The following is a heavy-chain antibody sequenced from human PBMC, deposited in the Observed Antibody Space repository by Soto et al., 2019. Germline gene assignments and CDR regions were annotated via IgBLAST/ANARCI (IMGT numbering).Heavy chain of an antibody. J-gene: IGHJ4*02. CDR3: ARDQDLGY. D-gene: IGHD3-10*01. CDR2: IYYSGTT. CDR1: GGSMSNYY. Sequence: SETLSLTCSVSGGSMSNYYWNWIRQSPGKGLEWIGYIYYSGTTNYNPSLKSRVTISIDTSKNQVSLNLTSVTSADTAVYYCARDQDLGYWGQGTLVTAPQ. V-gene: IGHV4-59*01.